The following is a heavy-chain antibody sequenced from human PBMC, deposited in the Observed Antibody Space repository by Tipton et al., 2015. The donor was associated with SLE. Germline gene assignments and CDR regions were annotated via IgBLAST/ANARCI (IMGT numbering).Heavy chain of an antibody. D-gene: IGHD2-21*01. V-gene: IGHV4-38-2*01. CDR2: IDHSGST. CDR3: ARAYTYGYPYFDY. CDR1: GYSISSGYY. J-gene: IGHJ4*02. Sequence: TLSLTCAVSGYSISSGYYWGWIRQPPGKGLEWVGYIDHSGSTDYNPSLKSRVTISLDNSKNQFSLKLNSVTASDTAVYYCARAYTYGYPYFDYWGQGTLVTVSS.